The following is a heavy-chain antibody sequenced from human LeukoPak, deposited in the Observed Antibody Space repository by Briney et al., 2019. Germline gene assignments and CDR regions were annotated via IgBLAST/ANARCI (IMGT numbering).Heavy chain of an antibody. V-gene: IGHV3-20*04. CDR1: GFTFDDYG. CDR3: AREFPIDTMIVVVVPYYFDY. CDR2: INWNGGST. D-gene: IGHD3-22*01. Sequence: GGSLRLSCAASGFTFDDYGMSGVRQAPGKGLEWVSGINWNGGSTGYADSVKGRFTISRDNAKNSLYLQMNSLRAEDTALYYCAREFPIDTMIVVVVPYYFDYWGQGTLVTVSS. J-gene: IGHJ4*02.